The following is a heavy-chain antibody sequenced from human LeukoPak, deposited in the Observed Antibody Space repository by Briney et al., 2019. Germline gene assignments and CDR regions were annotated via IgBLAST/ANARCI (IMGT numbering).Heavy chain of an antibody. Sequence: PSETLSLTCTVSGGSISSGSYYWSWIRQPAGKGLEWIGRMYASGRTDYNPSLKSRVTISVDTSNNHFSLKLSSVTAADTAVYYCARDLYGPGAVVPAAQYYWGQGTLVTVSS. J-gene: IGHJ4*02. V-gene: IGHV4-61*02. CDR2: MYASGRT. D-gene: IGHD2-2*01. CDR1: GGSISSGSYY. CDR3: ARDLYGPGAVVPAAQYY.